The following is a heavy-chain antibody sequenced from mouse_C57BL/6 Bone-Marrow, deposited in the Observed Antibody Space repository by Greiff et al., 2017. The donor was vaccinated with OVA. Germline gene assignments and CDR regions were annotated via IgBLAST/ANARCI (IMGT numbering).Heavy chain of an antibody. CDR3: AREGVTGY. J-gene: IGHJ3*01. CDR1: GFTFSSYA. V-gene: IGHV5-4*01. Sequence: EVKLVESGGGLVKPGGSLKLSCAASGFTFSSYAMSWVRQTPEKRLEWVATISDGGSYTYYPDNVKGRFTISRDNAKNNLYLQMSHLKSEDTAMYYCAREGVTGYWGQGTLVTVSA. CDR2: ISDGGSYT. D-gene: IGHD2-2*01.